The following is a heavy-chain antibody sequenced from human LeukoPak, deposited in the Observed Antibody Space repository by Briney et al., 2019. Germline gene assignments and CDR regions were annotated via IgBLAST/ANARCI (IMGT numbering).Heavy chain of an antibody. Sequence: GGSLRLSCAASGFTFSSYAMHWVRQAPGKGLEWVAVISYDGSNKYYADSVKGRFTISRDNSKNTLYLQMNSLRAEDTAVYYCARGAYSSSWSYFDYWGQGTLVTVSS. J-gene: IGHJ4*02. CDR3: ARGAYSSSWSYFDY. D-gene: IGHD6-13*01. CDR2: ISYDGSNK. V-gene: IGHV3-30*04. CDR1: GFTFSSYA.